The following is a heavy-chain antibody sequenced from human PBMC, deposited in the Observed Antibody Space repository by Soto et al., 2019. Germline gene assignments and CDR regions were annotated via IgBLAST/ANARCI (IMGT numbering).Heavy chain of an antibody. CDR1: VFTFSSYA. V-gene: IGHV3-23*01. CDR3: STAPSTVVNPGDAFDI. Sequence: EVQLLESGGGLVQPGRSLRRSCAASVFTFSSYAMSWIRQAPGKWLEWVSAISGRGGSTYYEDSVKARFTISRDTSHNTLYLQMNSLRAEDTTVYYCSTAPSTVVNPGDAFDIWSQGTMVTVSS. D-gene: IGHD4-17*01. J-gene: IGHJ3*02. CDR2: ISGRGGST.